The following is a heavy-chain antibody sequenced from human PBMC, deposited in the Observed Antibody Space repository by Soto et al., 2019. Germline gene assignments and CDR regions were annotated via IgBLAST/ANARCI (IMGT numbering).Heavy chain of an antibody. V-gene: IGHV3-23*01. D-gene: IGHD6-19*01. CDR1: GFTFSSHA. CDR2: ISGSGGSA. J-gene: IGHJ6*02. CDR3: AKDRSSGGWYYYYGMDV. Sequence: GGSLRLSCAASGFTFSSHAMNWVRQAPGKGLEWVSGISGSGGSADYADSVKGRFTISRDNFKNTLYLQINSLRAEDTAVYYCAKDRSSGGWYYYYGMDVWGQGTTVTVSS.